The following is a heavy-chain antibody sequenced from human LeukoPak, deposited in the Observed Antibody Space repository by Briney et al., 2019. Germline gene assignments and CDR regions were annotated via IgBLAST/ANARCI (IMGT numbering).Heavy chain of an antibody. CDR2: IGGSGHRT. J-gene: IGHJ4*02. V-gene: IGHV3-23*01. Sequence: GGSLRLSCAASGFTFSSCAMSWVRQAPGKGLEWVSTIGGSGHRTHYADSVKGRFTISRDNSKNTLYLQMNSLRAEDTAVYFCVRGGAAYGYWGQGTLVTVSS. CDR3: VRGGAAYGY. D-gene: IGHD4-17*01. CDR1: GFTFSSCA.